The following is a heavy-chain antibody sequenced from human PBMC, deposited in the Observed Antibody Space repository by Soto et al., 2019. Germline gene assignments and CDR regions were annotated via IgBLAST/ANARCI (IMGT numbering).Heavy chain of an antibody. D-gene: IGHD7-27*01. J-gene: IGHJ4*02. CDR1: GGSINNHY. CDR3: ARANWYSEY. Sequence: QVQLQESGPGLVKPSETLSLTCTVSGGSINNHYCSWIRQPPGKGLEWLGYVYYNGITNYNPSLKRRVTMSVDTSKSQVSLNLTSLTAADTATYYCARANWYSEYWGQGIPVTVSS. V-gene: IGHV4-59*11. CDR2: VYYNGIT.